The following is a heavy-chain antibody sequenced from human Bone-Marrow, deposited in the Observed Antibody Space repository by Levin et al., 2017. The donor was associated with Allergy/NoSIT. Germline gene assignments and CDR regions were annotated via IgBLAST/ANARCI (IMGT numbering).Heavy chain of an antibody. Sequence: PGGSLRLSCAASGFTFSSYEMNWVRQAPGKGLEWVSYISSSGSTIYYADSVKGRFTISRDNAKNSLYLQMNSLRAEDTAVYYCARDLSTIFGVAVELAQPRLDYWGQGTLVTVSS. D-gene: IGHD3-3*01. J-gene: IGHJ4*02. CDR2: ISSSGSTI. CDR1: GFTFSSYE. CDR3: ARDLSTIFGVAVELAQPRLDY. V-gene: IGHV3-48*03.